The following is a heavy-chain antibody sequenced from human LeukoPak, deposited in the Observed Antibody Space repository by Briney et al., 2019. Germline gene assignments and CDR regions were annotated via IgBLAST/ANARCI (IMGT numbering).Heavy chain of an antibody. CDR3: AKDQEIKGTTLFYFDF. V-gene: IGHV3-23*01. D-gene: IGHD1-14*01. CDR2: ISGSGGST. CDR1: GFTFSSYA. J-gene: IGHJ4*02. Sequence: GGSLRLSCAASGFTFSSYAMSWVRQAPGKGLEWVSAISGSGGSTYYADSVKGRFTISRDNSKRTVFLQMNSLRVDDTAVYYCAKDQEIKGTTLFYFDFWGQGNQVTVSS.